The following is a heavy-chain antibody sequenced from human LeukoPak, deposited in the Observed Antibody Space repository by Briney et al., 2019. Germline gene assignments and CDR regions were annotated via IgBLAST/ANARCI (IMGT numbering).Heavy chain of an antibody. D-gene: IGHD1-14*01. Sequence: SQTLSLTCTVSGGSISSGDYYWSWIRQPPGKGLEWIGYIYYSGSTYYNPSLKSRVTISVDTSKNQFSLKLSSVTAADTAVYYCARASRRDLGNRYYFDYWGQGTLVTVSS. J-gene: IGHJ4*02. CDR2: IYYSGST. CDR3: ARASRRDLGNRYYFDY. CDR1: GGSISSGDYY. V-gene: IGHV4-30-4*08.